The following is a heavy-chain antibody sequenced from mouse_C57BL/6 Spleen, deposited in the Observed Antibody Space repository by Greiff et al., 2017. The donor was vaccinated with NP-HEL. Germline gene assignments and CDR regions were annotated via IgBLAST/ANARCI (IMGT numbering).Heavy chain of an antibody. CDR2: IYPRSGNT. D-gene: IGHD1-1*01. J-gene: IGHJ4*01. CDR1: GYTFTSYG. Sequence: VKLQQSGAELARPGASVKLSCKASGYTFTSYGISWVKQRTGQGLEWIGEIYPRSGNTYYNEKFKGKATLTADKSSSTAYMELRSLTSEDSAVYFCARAGVTTVVEYYAMDYWGQGTSVTVSS. CDR3: ARAGVTTVVEYYAMDY. V-gene: IGHV1-81*01.